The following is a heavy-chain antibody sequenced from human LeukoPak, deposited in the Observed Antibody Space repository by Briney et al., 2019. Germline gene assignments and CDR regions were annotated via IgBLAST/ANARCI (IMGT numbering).Heavy chain of an antibody. Sequence: GGSLRLSCAASGFTFSSYSMNWVRQAPGKGLEWVSSISSSNSYIYYADSVKGRFTISRDNTKNSLYLQMNSLRAEDTAVYYCATGNGGLFDYWGQGTLVTVSS. CDR1: GFTFSSYS. D-gene: IGHD2-8*01. CDR3: ATGNGGLFDY. V-gene: IGHV3-21*01. J-gene: IGHJ4*02. CDR2: ISSSNSYI.